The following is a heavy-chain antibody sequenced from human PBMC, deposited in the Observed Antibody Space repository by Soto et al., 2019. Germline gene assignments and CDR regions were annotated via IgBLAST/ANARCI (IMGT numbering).Heavy chain of an antibody. V-gene: IGHV1-24*01. Sequence: GASVKVCCKVSGYTLTELSMHWVRHAPGKGLEWMGGFDPEDGETIYAQKFQGRVTMTEDTSTDTAYMELSSLRSEDTAVYYCAIWGGVLRYLRSTVYWGTGLLGTLSS. CDR3: AIWGGVLRYLRSTVY. D-gene: IGHD3-9*01. J-gene: IGHJ4*02. CDR2: FDPEDGET. CDR1: GYTLTELS.